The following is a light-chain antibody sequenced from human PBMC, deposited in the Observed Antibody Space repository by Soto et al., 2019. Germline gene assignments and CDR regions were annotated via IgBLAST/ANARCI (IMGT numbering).Light chain of an antibody. Sequence: EIVLTQSPATLSLSPGERVTLSCRASQSVSTYLAWYQQRPGQAPSLLIYDASTRAAGIPARFSGSGSGTDFTLTISSLEPEDVAVYYCHQRSSSPETFGPGTKVEI. V-gene: IGKV3-11*01. CDR1: QSVSTY. CDR2: DAS. J-gene: IGKJ1*01. CDR3: HQRSSSPET.